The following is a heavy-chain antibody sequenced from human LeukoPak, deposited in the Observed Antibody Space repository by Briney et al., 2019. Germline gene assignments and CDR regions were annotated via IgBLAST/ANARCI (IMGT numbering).Heavy chain of an antibody. CDR3: VRDGGWLDP. CDR1: GYTFIGYY. Sequence: ASVKVSCKASGYTFIGYYMHWVRQAPGQGLEWMGWINPNSGDTSFAQKFQGRVTMIRDTSISTAYMEVSRLTSDDTAVYYCVRDGGWLDPWGQGTLVTVSS. CDR2: INPNSGDT. D-gene: IGHD3-16*01. V-gene: IGHV1-2*02. J-gene: IGHJ5*02.